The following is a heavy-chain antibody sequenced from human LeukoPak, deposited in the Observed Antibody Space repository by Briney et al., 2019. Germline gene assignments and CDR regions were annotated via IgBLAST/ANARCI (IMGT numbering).Heavy chain of an antibody. Sequence: GASVKVSCKASGYTFTSYGISWVRQAPGQGLEWMGWISAYNGNTNYAQKLQGRVTMTTDTSTSTAYMELRSLRSDDTAVYYCARDGRSSGSAWGRGIHWFDPWGQGTLVTVSS. CDR2: ISAYNGNT. J-gene: IGHJ5*02. V-gene: IGHV1-18*01. D-gene: IGHD6-19*01. CDR3: ARDGRSSGSAWGRGIHWFDP. CDR1: GYTFTSYG.